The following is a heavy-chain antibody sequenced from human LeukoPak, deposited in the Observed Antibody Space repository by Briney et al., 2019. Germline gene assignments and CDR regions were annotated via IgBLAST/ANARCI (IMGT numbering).Heavy chain of an antibody. J-gene: IGHJ6*03. Sequence: GGSLRLSCEASGCSFSSYWMSWVRLAPGKGPEWVANIKQDESEKYSVDSVKGRFIISRDNAKNSVFLQMNSLRAEDTALYYCATLSAYYYGSYFYYYMDVWGKGTTVTVSS. CDR2: IKQDESEK. V-gene: IGHV3-7*01. CDR1: GCSFSSYW. CDR3: ATLSAYYYGSYFYYYMDV. D-gene: IGHD3-10*01.